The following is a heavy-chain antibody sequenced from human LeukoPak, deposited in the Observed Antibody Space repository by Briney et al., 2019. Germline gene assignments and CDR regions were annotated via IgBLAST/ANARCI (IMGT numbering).Heavy chain of an antibody. CDR2: ISSRTTNI. CDR3: ARDPYDSSGYSRHYFDF. J-gene: IGHJ4*02. Sequence: TGGSLRLSCVASGFTFSTYSMNWVRQAPGKGLEWVSYISSRTTNIYYEDSVKGRFTISRDNAKNSLYLQMTSLRAEDTAVYYCARDPYDSSGYSRHYFDFWGQGTLVTVSS. CDR1: GFTFSTYS. D-gene: IGHD3-22*01. V-gene: IGHV3-48*01.